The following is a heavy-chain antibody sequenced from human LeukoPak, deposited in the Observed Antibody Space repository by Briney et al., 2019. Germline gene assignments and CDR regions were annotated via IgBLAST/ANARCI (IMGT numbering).Heavy chain of an antibody. D-gene: IGHD4-17*01. CDR3: AREPGGGDYGYLGY. CDR2: IIPIFGTA. Sequence: ASVKVSCKASGGTFSSYAISWVRQAPGQGLEWMGRIIPIFGTANYAQKFQCRVTITTVESTSTAYMELSSLRSEDTAVYYCAREPGGGDYGYLGYWGQGTLVTVSS. J-gene: IGHJ4*02. CDR1: GGTFSSYA. V-gene: IGHV1-69*05.